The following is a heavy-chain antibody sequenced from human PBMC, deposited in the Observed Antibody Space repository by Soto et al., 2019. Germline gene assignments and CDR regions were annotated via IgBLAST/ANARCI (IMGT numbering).Heavy chain of an antibody. CDR2: ISGSGTNI. J-gene: IGHJ3*02. Sequence: GGSLRLSCSASGFSFSDYYMTWVRQAPGKGLEWISYISGSGTNIYYADSVKGRFTISRDNSKNTLYLQMNSLRAEDTAVYYCAKVDINHYYDSSGYWGDAFDIWGQGPMVTVSS. CDR3: AKVDINHYYDSSGYWGDAFDI. D-gene: IGHD3-22*01. CDR1: GFSFSDYY. V-gene: IGHV3-11*04.